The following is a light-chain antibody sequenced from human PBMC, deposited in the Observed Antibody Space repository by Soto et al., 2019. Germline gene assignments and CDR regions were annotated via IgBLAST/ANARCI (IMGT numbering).Light chain of an antibody. V-gene: IGLV1-40*01. CDR3: QSYDTSLSGSGV. CDR1: NSNLGAGYD. Sequence: QSVLTQPPSVSGAPGQRVTISCTGSNSNLGAGYDVHWYQHLPGTPPKLLIYGNSNRSSGVPDRFSGSKSGTSASLAITGLQAEDEADYYCQSYDTSLSGSGVFGGGTKLTVL. CDR2: GNS. J-gene: IGLJ3*02.